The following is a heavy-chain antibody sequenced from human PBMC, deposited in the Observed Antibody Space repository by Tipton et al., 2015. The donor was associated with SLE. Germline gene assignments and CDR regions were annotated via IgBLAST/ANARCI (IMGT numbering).Heavy chain of an antibody. D-gene: IGHD6-19*01. J-gene: IGHJ3*02. Sequence: TLSLTCTVSGGSISSSSYYWGWIRQPPGKGLEWIGSIYYSGSTYYNPSLKSRVTISVDTSKNQFSLKLSSVTAADTAVYYCARPYPPGIAVAGNALDIWGQGTMVTVSS. CDR1: GGSISSSSYY. V-gene: IGHV4-39*07. CDR3: ARPYPPGIAVAGNALDI. CDR2: IYYSGST.